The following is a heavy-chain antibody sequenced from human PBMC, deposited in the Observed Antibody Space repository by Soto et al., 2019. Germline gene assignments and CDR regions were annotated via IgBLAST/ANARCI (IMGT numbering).Heavy chain of an antibody. J-gene: IGHJ6*03. Sequence: ASVKVSCKASGYTFTSYYMHWVRQAPGQGLEWMGIINPSGGSTSYAQKFQGRVTMTRDTSTSTVYMELSSLRSEDTAVYYCARDGDPGIYSYVAYYMDVWGKGTTVTVSS. V-gene: IGHV1-46*03. CDR1: GYTFTSYY. CDR3: ARDGDPGIYSYVAYYMDV. D-gene: IGHD5-18*01. CDR2: INPSGGST.